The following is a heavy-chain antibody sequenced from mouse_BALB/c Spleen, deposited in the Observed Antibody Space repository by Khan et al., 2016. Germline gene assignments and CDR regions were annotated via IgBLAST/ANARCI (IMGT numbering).Heavy chain of an antibody. CDR1: GYTFTDYA. D-gene: IGHD2-4*01. CDR2: ISTYNGHT. Sequence: QVQLQQSGPEVVRPGVSVKISCKGSGYTFTDYAIHWVKQSHAKSLEWIGVISTYNGHTNYNQTFKGKATMPVDKSSSTAFMELARWTSENSDSYCCARSRYYDGFAYWGQGTLVTVSA. CDR3: ARSRYYDGFAY. J-gene: IGHJ3*01. V-gene: IGHV1S137*01.